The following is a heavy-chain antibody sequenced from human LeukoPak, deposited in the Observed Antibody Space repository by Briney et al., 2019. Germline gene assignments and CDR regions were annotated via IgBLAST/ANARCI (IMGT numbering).Heavy chain of an antibody. CDR3: ARGDYDSSGYYEI. D-gene: IGHD3-22*01. Sequence: GGSLRLSCAASGFSFSDYSMSWIRQAPGKGLECISYRSSSSYTNYADSVKGRFTISRDNAKNSLYLQMNSLRAEDTAVYYCARGDYDSSGYYEIWGQGTLVTVSS. J-gene: IGHJ4*02. CDR1: GFSFSDYS. V-gene: IGHV3-11*05. CDR2: RSSSSYT.